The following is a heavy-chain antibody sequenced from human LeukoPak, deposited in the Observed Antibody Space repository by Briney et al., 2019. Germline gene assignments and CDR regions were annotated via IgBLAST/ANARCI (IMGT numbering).Heavy chain of an antibody. D-gene: IGHD2-8*01. Sequence: ASVKVFCKASGYNFISYYMHWVRQAPGQGLEWMGIINPSGGSTSYAQKFQDRVTMTRDTSTSTMYMELSSLKSEDTAVYYCAREDVVLVDAVRYYYYGMDVWGQGTTVIVSS. V-gene: IGHV1-46*01. CDR3: AREDVVLVDAVRYYYYGMDV. J-gene: IGHJ6*02. CDR1: GYNFISYY. CDR2: INPSGGST.